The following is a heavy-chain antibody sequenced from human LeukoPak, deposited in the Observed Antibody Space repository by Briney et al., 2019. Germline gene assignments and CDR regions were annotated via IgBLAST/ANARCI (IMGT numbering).Heavy chain of an antibody. V-gene: IGHV4-59*01. Sequence: PSETLSLTCTVSSGDIRDYYRSWIRQAPGRGLEWLGYVYYSGNSVYNPSLKSRLALSVDTSANRFSLNLVSVTAADTAVYYCAGGNCATGSCSRAFDFWGQGHLVTVSS. D-gene: IGHD2-8*01. CDR2: VYYSGNS. CDR3: AGGNCATGSCSRAFDF. J-gene: IGHJ4*02. CDR1: SGDIRDYY.